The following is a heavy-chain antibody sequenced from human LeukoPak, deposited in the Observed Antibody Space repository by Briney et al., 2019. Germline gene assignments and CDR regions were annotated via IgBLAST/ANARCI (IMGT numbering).Heavy chain of an antibody. Sequence: GRSLRLSCAASGFTFDDYAMHWVRQAPGKGLEWVSGISWNSGSIGYADSVKGRFTISRDNSKNTLYLQMNSLRAEDTAVYYCAKGVRVAGVYYFDYWGQGTLVTVSS. J-gene: IGHJ4*02. V-gene: IGHV3-9*01. CDR3: AKGVRVAGVYYFDY. CDR1: GFTFDDYA. D-gene: IGHD6-19*01. CDR2: ISWNSGSI.